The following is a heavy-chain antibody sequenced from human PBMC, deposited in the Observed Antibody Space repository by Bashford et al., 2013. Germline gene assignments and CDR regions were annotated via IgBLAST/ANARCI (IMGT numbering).Heavy chain of an antibody. D-gene: IGHD2-15*01. CDR3: ARLGEYRSGGTSYAGGFFDY. J-gene: IGHJ4*02. CDR2: IFPGDSDV. CDR1: W. Sequence: WWSWVRHVPGKGLEWMGIIFPGDSDVRYSPSFQGQVTMSADKSLSTAYLQWSSLKASDSALYYCARLGEYRSGGTSYAGGFFDYWGQGTVVTVSS. V-gene: IGHV5-51*01.